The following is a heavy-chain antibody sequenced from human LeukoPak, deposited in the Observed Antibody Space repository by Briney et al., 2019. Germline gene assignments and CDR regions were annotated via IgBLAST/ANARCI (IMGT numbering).Heavy chain of an antibody. CDR3: ASGRPSYYYDSIGIRFGP. V-gene: IGHV4-4*07. D-gene: IGHD3-22*01. J-gene: IGHJ5*02. Sequence: SETLFLTCTVSGGSISSYYWSWIRQPAGNGLEWIGRIYTSGSTNYNPSLKSRVTMSVDTSKNQFSLKLSSVTAADTAVYYCASGRPSYYYDSIGIRFGPWGQGTLVTVSS. CDR1: GGSISSYY. CDR2: IYTSGST.